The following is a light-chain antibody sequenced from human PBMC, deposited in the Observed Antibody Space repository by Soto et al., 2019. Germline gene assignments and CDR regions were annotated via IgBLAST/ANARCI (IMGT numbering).Light chain of an antibody. Sequence: DIPMTQSPSSLSASVGDRVTITCRASQTIRSYLNWFQQKPGKAPKLLIYAASSLQSGVPSRFSGSGSGTDFTLTISSLQPEDFATYYCQQSSSAPITFGQGTRLEIK. J-gene: IGKJ5*01. CDR1: QTIRSY. CDR3: QQSSSAPIT. CDR2: AAS. V-gene: IGKV1-39*01.